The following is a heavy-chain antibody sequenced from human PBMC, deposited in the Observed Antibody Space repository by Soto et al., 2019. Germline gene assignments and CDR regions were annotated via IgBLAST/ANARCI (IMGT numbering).Heavy chain of an antibody. J-gene: IGHJ5*02. CDR1: GGSIRSGDYY. CDR3: ERGRGYSFDYNWFDP. D-gene: IGHD5-18*01. V-gene: IGHV4-30-4*01. Sequence: SETLSLTCTVSGGSIRSGDYYRSWIRQPPGKGLEWIGYIYYSGSTYYNPSLKSRVTISVDMSKNQFSLKPSSVTAADTAVYSCERGRGYSFDYNWFDPWGQGTLVTVSS. CDR2: IYYSGST.